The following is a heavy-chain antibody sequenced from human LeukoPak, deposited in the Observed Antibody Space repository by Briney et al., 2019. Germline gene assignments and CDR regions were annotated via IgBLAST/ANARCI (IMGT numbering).Heavy chain of an antibody. V-gene: IGHV4-30-4*01. Sequence: PSETLSLTCTVSGGSISSGDYYWSWIRQPPGKGLEWIGYIYYNGNTYYNPSLKSRVIISVDTSKNQFSLKLSSVTAADTAVYYCARDRGYNYGPFDYWGQGTLVTVSS. CDR2: IYYNGNT. CDR3: ARDRGYNYGPFDY. CDR1: GGSISSGDYY. D-gene: IGHD5-18*01. J-gene: IGHJ4*02.